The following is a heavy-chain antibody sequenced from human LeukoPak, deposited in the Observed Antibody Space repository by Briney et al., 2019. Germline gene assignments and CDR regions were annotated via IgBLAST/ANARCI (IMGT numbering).Heavy chain of an antibody. CDR3: ARSDGRIQLWIDAFDI. CDR1: GGSISSGGYY. V-gene: IGHV4-31*03. D-gene: IGHD5-18*01. J-gene: IGHJ3*02. Sequence: PSETLSLTCTVSGGSISSGGYYWSWIRQHPGKGLEWIGYIYYTGITYYNPSLKSRVTISVDTSKKQFSLKLSSVTAADTAVYYCARSDGRIQLWIDAFDIWAKGQWSPSLQ. CDR2: IYYTGIT.